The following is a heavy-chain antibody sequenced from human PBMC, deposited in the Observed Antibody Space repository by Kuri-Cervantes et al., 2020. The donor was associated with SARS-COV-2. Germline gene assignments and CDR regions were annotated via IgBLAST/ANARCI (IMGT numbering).Heavy chain of an antibody. V-gene: IGHV1-18*01. CDR1: GHTFTSYG. J-gene: IGHJ4*02. CDR3: ASARSLNWGSFDY. Sequence: ASVKVSCKASGHTFTSYGISWVRQAPGQGLEWMGWISAYNGNTNYAQKLQGRVTMTTDTSTSTAYMELSRLRSDDTAVYYCASARSLNWGSFDYWGQGTLVTVSS. CDR2: ISAYNGNT. D-gene: IGHD7-27*01.